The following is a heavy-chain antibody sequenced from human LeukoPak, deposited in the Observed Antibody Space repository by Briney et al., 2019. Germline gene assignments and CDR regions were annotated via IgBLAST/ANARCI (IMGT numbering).Heavy chain of an antibody. J-gene: IGHJ4*02. V-gene: IGHV3-48*03. CDR3: ARAEEYSSSSFDY. CDR2: ISSSGSTI. Sequence: QSGGSLRLSCAASGFTFSSYEMNWVRQAPGKGLEWVSYISSSGSTIYYADSVKGRFTTSRDNAKNSLYLQMNSLRAEDTAVYYCARAEEYSSSSFDYWGQGTLVTVSS. D-gene: IGHD6-6*01. CDR1: GFTFSSYE.